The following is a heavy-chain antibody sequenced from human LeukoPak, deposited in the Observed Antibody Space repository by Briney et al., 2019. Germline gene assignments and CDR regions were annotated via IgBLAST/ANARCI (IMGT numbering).Heavy chain of an antibody. J-gene: IGHJ4*02. D-gene: IGHD4-17*01. V-gene: IGHV3-21*01. CDR3: ARDLPYYGDYVTFDY. Sequence: GGSLRLSCAASGFTFSSYSMNWVRQAPGKGLEWVSSISSSSSYIYYADSVKGRFTISRDNAKNSLYLQMNSLRAEDTAVYYCARDLPYYGDYVTFDYWGQGTLVTVSS. CDR2: ISSSSSYI. CDR1: GFTFSSYS.